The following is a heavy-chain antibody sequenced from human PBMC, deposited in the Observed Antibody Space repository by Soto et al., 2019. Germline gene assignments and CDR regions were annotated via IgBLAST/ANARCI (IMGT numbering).Heavy chain of an antibody. CDR3: ARDRIAVAGTNYYYGMDV. Sequence: ASVQVSCKASRYTFTGYYMHCVRQAPGQGLEWMGWINPNSGGTNYAQKFQGWVTMTRDTSISTAYMELSRLRSDDTAVYYCARDRIAVAGTNYYYGMDVWGQGTTVTVSS. CDR1: RYTFTGYY. CDR2: INPNSGGT. J-gene: IGHJ6*02. D-gene: IGHD6-19*01. V-gene: IGHV1-2*04.